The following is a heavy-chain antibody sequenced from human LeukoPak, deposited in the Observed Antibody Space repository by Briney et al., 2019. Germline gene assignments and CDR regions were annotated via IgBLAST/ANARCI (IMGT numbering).Heavy chain of an antibody. D-gene: IGHD4/OR15-4a*01. CDR1: GFTFSSYW. V-gene: IGHV3-7*03. CDR3: ARGWCSPHCYGMGD. Sequence: GGSLRVSCTASGFTFSSYWMTGVRQAPGKGLEGVANIQKDGSEKYYVDSVRGRFTISRDNAENSLYLQMDSPRAEDTAVYFCARGWCSPHCYGMGDWGKGTTVTVSS. CDR2: IQKDGSEK. J-gene: IGHJ6*04.